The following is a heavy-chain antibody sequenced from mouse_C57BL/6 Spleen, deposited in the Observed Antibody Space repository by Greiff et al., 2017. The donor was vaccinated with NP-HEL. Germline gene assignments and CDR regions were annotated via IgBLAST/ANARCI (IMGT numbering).Heavy chain of an antibody. CDR3: ARTGIPYAMDY. J-gene: IGHJ4*01. CDR1: GYSITSGYY. Sequence: EVQLQQSGPGLVKPSQSLSLTCSVTGYSITSGYYWNWIRQFPGNKLEWMGYISYDGSNNYNPSLKNRISITRDTSKNQFFLKLNSVTTEDTATYYCARTGIPYAMDYWGQGTSVTVSS. V-gene: IGHV3-6*01. CDR2: ISYDGSN.